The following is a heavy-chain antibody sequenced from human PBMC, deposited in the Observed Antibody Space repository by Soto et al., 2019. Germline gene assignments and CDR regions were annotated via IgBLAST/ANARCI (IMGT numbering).Heavy chain of an antibody. CDR2: IIPIFGTA. J-gene: IGHJ2*01. D-gene: IGHD6-19*01. V-gene: IGHV1-69*12. CDR3: AQPLGLAGAGPGRFDL. CDR1: GGTFSSYA. Sequence: QVQLVQSGAAVKKPGSSVKVSCKASGGTFSSYAVSWVRQAPGQGLEWMGGIIPIFGTADYAQKFQGRVTITADDSTSKAYMGLSRLGPEHTALYHCAQPLGLAGAGPGRFDLWGRGLLVTVSS.